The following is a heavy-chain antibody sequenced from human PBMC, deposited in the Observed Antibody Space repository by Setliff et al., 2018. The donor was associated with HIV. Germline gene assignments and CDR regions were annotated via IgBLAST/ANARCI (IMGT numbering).Heavy chain of an antibody. CDR3: ARDLYYDSSGYNGDY. J-gene: IGHJ4*02. Sequence: ASVKVSCKASGGTFSSYAISWVRQAPGQGLEWMGGIIPIFGTANYAQKFQGRVTITTDESTSTAYMELSSLRSEDTAVYYCARDLYYDSSGYNGDYWGQGTLVTVSS. CDR1: GGTFSSYA. D-gene: IGHD3-22*01. CDR2: IIPIFGTA. V-gene: IGHV1-69*05.